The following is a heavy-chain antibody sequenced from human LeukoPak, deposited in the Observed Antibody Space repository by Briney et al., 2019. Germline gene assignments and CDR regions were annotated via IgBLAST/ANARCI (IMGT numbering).Heavy chain of an antibody. D-gene: IGHD3-22*01. CDR3: ASHYFDSTGSPFDY. Sequence: SETLSLTCAVYGGSFSGYYWDWIRQPPGKGLEWIGSIYHSGSTYYNPSLKSRVTMSVDTSKNQFSLRLSSVTAADTAVYYCASHYFDSTGSPFDYWGQGNLVTVSS. CDR1: GGSFSGYY. J-gene: IGHJ4*02. V-gene: IGHV4-38-2*01. CDR2: IYHSGST.